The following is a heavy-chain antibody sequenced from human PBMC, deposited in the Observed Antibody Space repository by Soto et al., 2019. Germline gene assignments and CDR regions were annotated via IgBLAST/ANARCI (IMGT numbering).Heavy chain of an antibody. D-gene: IGHD3-22*01. CDR3: AKWNYYDSRGYPY. CDR1: GFTFSSYA. J-gene: IGHJ4*02. V-gene: IGHV3-23*01. CDR2: ISGSGGST. Sequence: EVQLLESGGGLVQPGGSLRLSCAASGFTFSSYAMSWVRQAPGKGLEWVSAISGSGGSTYYADSVKGRFTISRDNSKNSLYLQMNSLRAEDTAVYYCAKWNYYDSRGYPYWGQGTLVTVSS.